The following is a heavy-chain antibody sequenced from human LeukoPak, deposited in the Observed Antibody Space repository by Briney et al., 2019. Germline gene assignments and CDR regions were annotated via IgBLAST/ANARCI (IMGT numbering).Heavy chain of an antibody. J-gene: IGHJ5*02. Sequence: SETLSLTCTVSGGSISSSSYYWGWIRQPPGKGLEWIGSIYYSGSTYYNPSLKSRVTISVDTSKNQFSLKLSSVTAADTAVYYCARRVVEGTNWFDPWGQGTLVTVSS. CDR2: IYYSGST. CDR3: ARRVVEGTNWFDP. CDR1: GGSISSSSYY. V-gene: IGHV4-39*07. D-gene: IGHD2-15*01.